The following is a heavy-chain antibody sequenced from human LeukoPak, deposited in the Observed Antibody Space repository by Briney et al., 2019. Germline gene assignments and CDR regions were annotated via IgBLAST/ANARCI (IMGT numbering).Heavy chain of an antibody. D-gene: IGHD2-15*01. CDR2: ISSSSSYI. V-gene: IGHV3-21*01. J-gene: IGHJ4*02. CDR1: GFTFDNYA. CDR3: ASLPVTVVAQGNY. Sequence: PGGSLRLSCAASGFTFDNYAMTWVRQAPGKGLEWVSSISSSSSYIYYADSVKGRFTISRDNAKNSLYLQMNSLRAEDTAVYYCASLPVTVVAQGNYWGQGTLVTVSS.